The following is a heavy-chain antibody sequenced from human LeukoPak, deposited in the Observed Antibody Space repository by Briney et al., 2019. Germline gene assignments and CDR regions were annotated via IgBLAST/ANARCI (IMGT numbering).Heavy chain of an antibody. CDR2: IYSGGST. V-gene: IGHV3-53*01. CDR1: GFTVSSNY. Sequence: GGSLRLSCAASGFTVSSNYMSWVRQAPGRGLEWVPVIYSGGSTYYADSVKGRFTISRDNSKNTLYLQMNSLRAEDTAVYYCARVDYGSGSAFDYWGQGTLVTVSS. D-gene: IGHD3-10*01. CDR3: ARVDYGSGSAFDY. J-gene: IGHJ4*02.